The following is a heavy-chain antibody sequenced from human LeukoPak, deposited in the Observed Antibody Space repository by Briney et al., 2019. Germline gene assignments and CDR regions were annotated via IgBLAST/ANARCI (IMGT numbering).Heavy chain of an antibody. CDR2: IPGIGSNT. D-gene: IGHD6-19*01. CDR1: GFTFNSYA. Sequence: GGSLRLSCAASGFTFNSYAMSWVRQAPGKGLEWVSAIPGIGSNTYYADSVKGRFTISRDNSKDTLYLQMDSLSAEDTAVYYCARGGRFTSGWRGAFDSWGQGTLVTVSS. V-gene: IGHV3-23*01. J-gene: IGHJ4*02. CDR3: ARGGRFTSGWRGAFDS.